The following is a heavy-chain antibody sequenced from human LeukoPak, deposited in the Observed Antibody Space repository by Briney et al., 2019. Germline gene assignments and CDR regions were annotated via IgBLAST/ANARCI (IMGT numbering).Heavy chain of an antibody. CDR2: IRLDGGEK. CDR1: GFTFSSYW. V-gene: IGHV3-7*01. D-gene: IGHD6-13*01. J-gene: IGHJ3*02. CDR3: ARALEAGIFDI. Sequence: GGSLRLSCAVSGFTFSSYWMNWVRQAPGKGLEWVASIRLDGGEKSYVDSVKGRFTISRDNTKNSLYLQMNSLRAEDTAVYYCARALEAGIFDIWGQGTLVTVSS.